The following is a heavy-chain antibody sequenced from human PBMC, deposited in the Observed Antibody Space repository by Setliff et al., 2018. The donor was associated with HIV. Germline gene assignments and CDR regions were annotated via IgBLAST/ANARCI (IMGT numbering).Heavy chain of an antibody. CDR1: GYTFSSYA. J-gene: IGHJ4*02. D-gene: IGHD6-13*01. CDR2: ITGSGGRT. Sequence: GGSLRLSCEASGYTFSSYAVSWVRQVPGKGLEWVSAITGSGGRTHYADSVKGRFTISRDNSRSTLYLQMNSLRVEDTAVYYCAKASGQQLVFYFDYWGQGTLVTVSS. V-gene: IGHV3-23*01. CDR3: AKASGQQLVFYFDY.